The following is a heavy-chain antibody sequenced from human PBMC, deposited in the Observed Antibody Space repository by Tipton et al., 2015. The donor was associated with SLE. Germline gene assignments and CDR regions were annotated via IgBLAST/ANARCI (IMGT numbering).Heavy chain of an antibody. D-gene: IGHD3-10*01. Sequence: TLSLTCAVSGYSISSGYYWGWIRQPPGKGLEWIGSIYHSGSTYYNTSLKSRVTISVDTSKNQFSLKLSSVTAADTSVYYCARTYFYPNACDIWGQGTMVTVSS. CDR1: GYSISSGYY. V-gene: IGHV4-38-2*01. J-gene: IGHJ3*02. CDR3: ARTYFYPNACDI. CDR2: IYHSGST.